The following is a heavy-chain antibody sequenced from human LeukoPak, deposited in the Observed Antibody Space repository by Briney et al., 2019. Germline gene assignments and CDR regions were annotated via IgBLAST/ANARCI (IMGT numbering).Heavy chain of an antibody. V-gene: IGHV3-23*01. D-gene: IGHD2-15*01. J-gene: IGHJ5*02. CDR2: ISDSGGNT. Sequence: AGGSLRLSCAASGFTFSSYAMSWVRQAPGKGLEWVSTISDSGGNTYYADSVKGRFTISRDKSKNTLYLQRNSLRAGDTALYYCAKDGFRGDCIGGSCYPFDPWGQGTLVTVSS. CDR3: AKDGFRGDCIGGSCYPFDP. CDR1: GFTFSSYA.